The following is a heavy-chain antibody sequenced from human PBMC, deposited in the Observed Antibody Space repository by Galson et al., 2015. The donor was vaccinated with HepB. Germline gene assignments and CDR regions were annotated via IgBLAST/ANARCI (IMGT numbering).Heavy chain of an antibody. V-gene: IGHV3-30*18. D-gene: IGHD4-17*01. Sequence: SLRLSCAASGFTFSRYGMHWVRQAPGKGLEWVAVISYDGSNKYYADSVKGRFTISRDNSKNTLYLQMNSLRAEDTAVYYCAKERKSTVTNLEWWEYYFDYWGQGTLVTVSS. CDR3: AKERKSTVTNLEWWEYYFDY. CDR1: GFTFSRYG. J-gene: IGHJ4*02. CDR2: ISYDGSNK.